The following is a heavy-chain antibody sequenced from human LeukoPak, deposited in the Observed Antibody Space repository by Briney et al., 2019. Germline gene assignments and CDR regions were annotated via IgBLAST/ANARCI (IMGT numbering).Heavy chain of an antibody. Sequence: SETLSLTCTVSGYSIRSGYYWGWIRQPPGKGLEWIGYIYYSGSTNYNPSLKSRVTISVDTSKNQFSLKLSSVTAADTAVYYCARDRGFGELLVGWFDPWGQGTLVTVSS. CDR2: IYYSGST. CDR1: GYSIRSGYY. V-gene: IGHV4-61*01. D-gene: IGHD3-10*01. J-gene: IGHJ5*02. CDR3: ARDRGFGELLVGWFDP.